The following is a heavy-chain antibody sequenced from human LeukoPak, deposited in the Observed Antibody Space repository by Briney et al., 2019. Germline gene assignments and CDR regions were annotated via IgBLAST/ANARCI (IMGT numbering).Heavy chain of an antibody. CDR2: IKEDGSII. D-gene: IGHD6-6*01. Sequence: GGSLRLSCAASGFRFSNYWMSWVRQAPGKGLEWVANIKEDGSIIYYVDSVKGRFTISRDNAKNSLYLQMNSLRAEDTAIYYCAGIGYSSSSFDYWGQGTLVTVSS. J-gene: IGHJ4*02. CDR3: AGIGYSSSSFDY. V-gene: IGHV3-7*01. CDR1: GFRFSNYW.